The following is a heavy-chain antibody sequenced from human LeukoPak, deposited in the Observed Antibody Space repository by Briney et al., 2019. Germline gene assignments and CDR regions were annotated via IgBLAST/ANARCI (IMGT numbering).Heavy chain of an antibody. CDR1: GFTFSSYS. CDR3: VRDLGGSDDY. D-gene: IGHD2-15*01. J-gene: IGHJ4*02. CDR2: INPDGRTT. Sequence: PGGSLRLSCAASGFTFSSYSMNWVRQAPGKGLVWVSHINPDGRTTRYANSVTGRFTISRDNAKNTADLQMSSLRAEDTAVYYCVRDLGGSDDYWGQGTLVTVSS. V-gene: IGHV3-74*01.